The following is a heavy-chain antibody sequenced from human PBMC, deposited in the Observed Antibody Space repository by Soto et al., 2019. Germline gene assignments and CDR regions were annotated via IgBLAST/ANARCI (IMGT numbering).Heavy chain of an antibody. CDR3: ARDAGSGWYNRK. Sequence: GASVKVSCKASGYTFTSYGISWVRQAPGQGLEWMGRIVPILDLINYSQKFQDRLTITADKSTSTAYMELSSLTHDDTALYYCARDAGSGWYNRKWGQGTLVTVSS. CDR1: GYTFTSYG. D-gene: IGHD1-20*01. CDR2: IVPILDLI. J-gene: IGHJ4*02. V-gene: IGHV1-69*04.